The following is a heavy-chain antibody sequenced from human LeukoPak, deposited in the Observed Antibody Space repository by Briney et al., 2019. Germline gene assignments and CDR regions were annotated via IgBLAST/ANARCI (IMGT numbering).Heavy chain of an antibody. CDR1: GAPIPSHSW. Sequence: PSETLSLTCAVSGAPIPSHSWWSWVRQPPGKGLEWIGEVYHSGAANYQPSLTSQVTISVDTSRNHFSLKLTSVTAADTAVYFCAYNRNFALDNWGQGTLVTVSS. CDR3: AYNRNFALDN. D-gene: IGHD1-14*01. J-gene: IGHJ4*01. CDR2: VYHSGAA. V-gene: IGHV4/OR15-8*01.